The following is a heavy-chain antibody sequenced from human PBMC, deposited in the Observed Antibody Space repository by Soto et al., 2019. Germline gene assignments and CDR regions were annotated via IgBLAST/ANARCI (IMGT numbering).Heavy chain of an antibody. CDR1: GFPFTSYG. J-gene: IGHJ4*02. D-gene: IGHD3-10*01. CDR3: VGGPCYLDY. Sequence: QVQLVESGGGVVQPGRSLRLSCAGSGFPFTSYGMHWVREGPDKGLEWVAVISYDGSDKYYADSVKGRFTISRDNSKNRLCLQMNSLRPEDTAMYYCVGGPCYLDYRGQGTLVSVPS. CDR2: ISYDGSDK. V-gene: IGHV3-30*03.